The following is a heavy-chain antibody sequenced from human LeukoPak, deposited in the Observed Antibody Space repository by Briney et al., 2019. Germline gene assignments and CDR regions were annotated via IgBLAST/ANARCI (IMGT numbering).Heavy chain of an antibody. V-gene: IGHV3-53*01. Sequence: PGGSLRLSCAASGFIFSSNYMNWVGQAPGKGLEGVSGIYSGDSTDYADCVKGRFTISRDDSKNTVYLQMNSLRAEDTALYYCAYLGLSSDWNDVPGPQIDYWGQGTLVTVSS. D-gene: IGHD1-1*01. CDR3: AYLGLSSDWNDVPGPQIDY. CDR2: IYSGDST. CDR1: GFIFSSNY. J-gene: IGHJ4*02.